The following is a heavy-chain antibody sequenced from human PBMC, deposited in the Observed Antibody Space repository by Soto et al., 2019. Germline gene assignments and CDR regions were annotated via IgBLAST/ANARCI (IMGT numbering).Heavy chain of an antibody. V-gene: IGHV1-46*01. CDR2: ISPSGGA. D-gene: IGHD3-9*01. J-gene: IGHJ5*01. CDR1: GYTFTNYY. CDR3: ARDGSSDWLTWLDS. Sequence: ASVKVSCKASGYTFTNYYMHWVRQAPGQGLEWMGIISPSGGATYAQEFQDRVTLTRDTSTSTAYMELSGLTSKDAAVYFCARDGSSDWLTWLDSWGQGSLVTVSS.